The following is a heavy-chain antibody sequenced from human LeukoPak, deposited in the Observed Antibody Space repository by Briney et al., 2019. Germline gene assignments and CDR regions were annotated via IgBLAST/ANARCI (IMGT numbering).Heavy chain of an antibody. Sequence: SETLSLTCTVSGASINSYYWIWIRQPAGKGLEWIGRIHTSGSTNYNPALKSRVTMSVDTSNNQFSLKLNSATAADTAVYHCGAARWQQIDYWGQGTPVTVSS. CDR2: IHTSGST. J-gene: IGHJ4*02. CDR3: GAARWQQIDY. D-gene: IGHD5-24*01. CDR1: GASINSYY. V-gene: IGHV4-4*07.